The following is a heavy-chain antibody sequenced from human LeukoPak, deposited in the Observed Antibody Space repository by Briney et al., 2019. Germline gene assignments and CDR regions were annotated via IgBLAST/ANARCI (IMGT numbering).Heavy chain of an antibody. Sequence: RAGGSLRLTCAASGFTFRSYAMHWVRQAPGKGLEWVAFIRYDGGNQNYADSVKGRFTISRDNSKNTLYLQMNSLRAEDTAVYYCAHLSGGSSRMFDYWGQGTLVTVSS. CDR1: GFTFRSYA. CDR3: AHLSGGSSRMFDY. J-gene: IGHJ4*02. D-gene: IGHD1-26*01. CDR2: IRYDGGNQ. V-gene: IGHV3-30*02.